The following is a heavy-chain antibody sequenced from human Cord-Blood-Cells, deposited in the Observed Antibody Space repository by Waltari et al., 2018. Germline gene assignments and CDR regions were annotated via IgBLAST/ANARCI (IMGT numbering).Heavy chain of an antibody. CDR3: ARDLEEDSSGCYWFDP. J-gene: IGHJ5*02. CDR2: INPNSCGT. CDR1: GYTFTGDY. Sequence: QVQLAQSGAEAKKPGASVKVSCQASGYTFTGDYMPCVRQAPAQGLEWRGWINPNSCGTNYAQKFQGRVTITGDTSISTAYMELSRLRAADTAVYYCARDLEEDSSGCYWFDPWGQGTLVTVSS. D-gene: IGHD6-19*01. V-gene: IGHV1-2*02.